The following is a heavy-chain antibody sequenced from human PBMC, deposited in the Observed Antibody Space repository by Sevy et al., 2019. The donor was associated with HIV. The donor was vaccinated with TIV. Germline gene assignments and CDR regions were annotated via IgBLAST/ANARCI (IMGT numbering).Heavy chain of an antibody. CDR1: GFTFSSYG. CDR2: ISYDGSNK. Sequence: QLGGSLRLSCAASGFTFSSYGMHWVRQAPGKGLEWVAVISYDGSNKYYADSVKGRFTISRDNSKNTLYLQMNSLRAEDTAVYYCAKADDSSGYYSFDYWGQGTLVTVSS. V-gene: IGHV3-30*18. D-gene: IGHD3-22*01. CDR3: AKADDSSGYYSFDY. J-gene: IGHJ4*02.